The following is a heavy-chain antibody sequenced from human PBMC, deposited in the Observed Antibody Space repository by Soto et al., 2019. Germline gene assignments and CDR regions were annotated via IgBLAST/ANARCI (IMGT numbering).Heavy chain of an antibody. CDR2: ISNDGSNE. CDR1: GLSVSDNY. CDR3: AKGEVRGIIPSYFDY. Sequence: GGSLRLSCGASGLSVSDNYMNWVRQAPGKGLEWVARISNDGSNEYYVDSVKGRFTISRDNSKNTLYLQMDSLRAEDTAVYYCAKGEVRGIIPSYFDYWGLGTLVTVSS. V-gene: IGHV3-30*18. J-gene: IGHJ4*02. D-gene: IGHD3-10*01.